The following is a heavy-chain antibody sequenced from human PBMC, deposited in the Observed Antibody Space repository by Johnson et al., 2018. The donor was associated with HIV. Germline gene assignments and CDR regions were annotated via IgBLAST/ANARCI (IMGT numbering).Heavy chain of an antibody. J-gene: IGHJ3*02. V-gene: IGHV3-74*01. CDR1: GFTFSSYG. CDR2: SNSDGTSI. Sequence: MLLVESGGGVVQPGRSLRLSCAASGFTFSSYGMHWVRQAPGKGLEWVSRSNSDGTSISYADSVKGRFTISRDNAKNSLYLQMNSLRAEDTAVYYCARDRQSGGGDADAFDIWGQGTMVTVSS. D-gene: IGHD1-26*01. CDR3: ARDRQSGGGDADAFDI.